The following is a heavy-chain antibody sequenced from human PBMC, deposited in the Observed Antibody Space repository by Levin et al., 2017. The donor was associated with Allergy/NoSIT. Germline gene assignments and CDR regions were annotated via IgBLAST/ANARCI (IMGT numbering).Heavy chain of an antibody. D-gene: IGHD3-22*01. J-gene: IGHJ4*02. CDR2: IYHSGST. Sequence: SQTLSLTCAVSGYSISSGYYWGWIRQPPGKGLEWIGSIYHSGSTYYNPSLKSRVTISVDTSKNQFSLKLSSVTAADTAVYYCARGQPTYYYDSSGYYFDYWGQGTLVTVSS. V-gene: IGHV4-38-2*01. CDR1: GYSISSGYY. CDR3: ARGQPTYYYDSSGYYFDY.